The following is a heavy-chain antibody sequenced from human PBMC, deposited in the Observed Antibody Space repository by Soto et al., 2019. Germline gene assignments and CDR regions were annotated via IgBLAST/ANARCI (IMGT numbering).Heavy chain of an antibody. D-gene: IGHD3-16*01. Sequence: EVQLVESGGGLIQLGGSLRLSCAVSGFTVSSNYMSWVRQAPGKGLEWVSVIYSGGSTYYADSVKGRFTISRDNSKNTLYLQMNSLRAEDTAVYYCATLGAPIGYWGQGTLVTVSS. CDR1: GFTVSSNY. CDR2: IYSGGST. J-gene: IGHJ4*02. CDR3: ATLGAPIGY. V-gene: IGHV3-53*01.